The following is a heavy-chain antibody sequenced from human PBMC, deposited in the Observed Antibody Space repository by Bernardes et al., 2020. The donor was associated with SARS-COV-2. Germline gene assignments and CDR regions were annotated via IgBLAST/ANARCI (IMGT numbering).Heavy chain of an antibody. D-gene: IGHD3-3*01. J-gene: IGHJ6*02. V-gene: IGHV3-30*18. CDR3: AKDDYDFWSGYPPPSSDYYYGMDV. Sequence: GSLRLSCAASGFTFSSYSMNWVRQAPGKGLEWVAVISYDGSNKYYADSVKGRFTISRDNSKNTLYLQMNSLRAEDTAVYYCAKDDYDFWSGYPPPSSDYYYGMDVWGQGTTVTVSS. CDR1: GFTFSSYS. CDR2: ISYDGSNK.